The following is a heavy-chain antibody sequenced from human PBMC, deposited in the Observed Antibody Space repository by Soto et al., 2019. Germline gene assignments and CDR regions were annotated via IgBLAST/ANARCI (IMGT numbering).Heavy chain of an antibody. CDR1: GYSECARNW. J-gene: IGHJ4*01. CDR3: ARKYGGPVAWTLGY. CDR2: IYHSGSP. Sequence: SEPLSLTCAASGYSECARNWWGWLRQHPGKGLEWMGHIYHSGSPYSKSSLKGRVTMSIDTSKNQFSLRLYSVTVVDTAVYYLARKYGGPVAWTLGYRGQGILVA. D-gene: IGHD2-15*01. V-gene: IGHV4-28*01.